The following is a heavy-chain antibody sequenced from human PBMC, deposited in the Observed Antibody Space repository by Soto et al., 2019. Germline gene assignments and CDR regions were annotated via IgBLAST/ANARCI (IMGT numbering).Heavy chain of an antibody. CDR3: ARDIMGTNYYYYGMDV. V-gene: IGHV4-39*07. Sequence: SETLSLTCTVSGGSISISSYYWGWIRQPPGKGLEWIGSIYYSGSTYYNPSLKSRVTISVDTSKNQFSLKLSSVTAADTAVYYCARDIMGTNYYYYGMDVWGQGTTVTVSS. D-gene: IGHD2-8*01. CDR1: GGSISISSYY. J-gene: IGHJ6*02. CDR2: IYYSGST.